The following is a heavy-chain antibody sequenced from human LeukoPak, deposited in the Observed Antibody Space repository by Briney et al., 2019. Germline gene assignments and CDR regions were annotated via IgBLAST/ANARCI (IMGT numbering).Heavy chain of an antibody. J-gene: IGHJ4*02. Sequence: PGGSLRLSCAASGFTFSSYSMTWVRQAPGKGLEWVANIKEDGSEKYYVDSVTGRFTISRDNAKNLLYLQMNSLRAEDTAVYFCAREYGYYFDSWGQGTLVTVSS. V-gene: IGHV3-7*01. D-gene: IGHD3-22*01. CDR1: GFTFSSYS. CDR2: IKEDGSEK. CDR3: AREYGYYFDS.